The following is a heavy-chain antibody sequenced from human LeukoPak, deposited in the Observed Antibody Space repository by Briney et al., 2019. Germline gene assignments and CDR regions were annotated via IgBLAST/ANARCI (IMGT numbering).Heavy chain of an antibody. Sequence: GGSLRLSCAASGFTFSSYAMHWVRQAPGKGLEWVAVISYDGSNKYYADSVKGRFAISRDNSKNTLYLQMNSLRAEDTAVYYCARAVAGFDYWGQGTLVTVSS. CDR2: ISYDGSNK. J-gene: IGHJ4*02. V-gene: IGHV3-30*09. CDR3: ARAVAGFDY. CDR1: GFTFSSYA. D-gene: IGHD6-19*01.